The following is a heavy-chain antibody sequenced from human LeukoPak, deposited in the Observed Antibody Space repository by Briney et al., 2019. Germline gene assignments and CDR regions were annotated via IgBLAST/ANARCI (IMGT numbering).Heavy chain of an antibody. V-gene: IGHV3-7*01. CDR2: INQGGSVQ. J-gene: IGHJ4*02. D-gene: IGHD5-12*01. Sequence: PGGSLRLSGAASGFTFRSYWMSWVRQAPGKGLEWVANINQGGSVQYYMDSVKGRFTISRDDAKNSLYVQMNSLRDEDTAVYYCARVEYSGWNLEYWGQGTLVTVSS. CDR3: ARVEYSGWNLEY. CDR1: GFTFRSYW.